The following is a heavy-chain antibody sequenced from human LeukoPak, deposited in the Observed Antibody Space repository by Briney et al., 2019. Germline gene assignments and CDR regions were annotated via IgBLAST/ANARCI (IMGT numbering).Heavy chain of an antibody. V-gene: IGHV3-23*01. J-gene: IGHJ4*02. CDR3: AKEPDYGDYFDY. D-gene: IGHD4-17*01. CDR2: ITSSGGST. CDR1: GFTFSSYA. Sequence: GGSLRLSCAASGFTFSSYAMSWVRQAPGTGLERVSTITSSGGSTYYADSVKGRFTISRDNSKNTLFLQMNSLRAEDTAVYYCAKEPDYGDYFDYWGQGTLVTVSS.